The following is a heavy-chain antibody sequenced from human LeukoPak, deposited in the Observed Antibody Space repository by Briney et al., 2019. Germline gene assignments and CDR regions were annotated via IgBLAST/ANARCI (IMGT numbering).Heavy chain of an antibody. CDR1: GYSISSGYY. CDR2: IYTSGST. CDR3: ARHGSGSYLGYFDY. V-gene: IGHV4-61*02. D-gene: IGHD1-26*01. Sequence: SETLSLTCTVSGYSISSGYYWSWIRQPAGKGLEWIGRIYTSGSTNYNPSLKSRVTISVDTSKNQFSLKLSSVTAADTAVYYCARHGSGSYLGYFDYWGQGTLVTVS. J-gene: IGHJ4*02.